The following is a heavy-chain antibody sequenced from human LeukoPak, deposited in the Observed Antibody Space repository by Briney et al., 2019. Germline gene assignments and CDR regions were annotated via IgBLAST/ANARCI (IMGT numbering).Heavy chain of an antibody. CDR1: GGSISSGGYY. Sequence: SETLSLTCTVSGGSISSGGYYWSWIRQHPGKGLEWIGYIYYSGSTNYNPSLKSRVTISVDTSKNQFSLKLSSVTAADTAVYYCARADGDYRGWFDPWGQGTLVTVSS. V-gene: IGHV4-61*08. J-gene: IGHJ5*02. D-gene: IGHD4-17*01. CDR2: IYYSGST. CDR3: ARADGDYRGWFDP.